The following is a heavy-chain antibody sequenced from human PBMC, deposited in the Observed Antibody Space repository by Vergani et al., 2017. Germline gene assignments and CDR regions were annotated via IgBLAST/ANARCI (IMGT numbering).Heavy chain of an antibody. CDR3: ARRIAAAEMWGYYMDV. CDR1: GGSFSGYY. J-gene: IGHJ6*03. D-gene: IGHD6-13*01. Sequence: QVQLQQWGAGLLKPSETLSLTCAVYGGSFSGYYWSWIRQPPGKGLEWIGEINHSGSTNYNPSLKSRVTISVDTSKNQFSLKLSSVTAADTAVYYCARRIAAAEMWGYYMDVWGKGTTVTVSS. CDR2: INHSGST. V-gene: IGHV4-34*01.